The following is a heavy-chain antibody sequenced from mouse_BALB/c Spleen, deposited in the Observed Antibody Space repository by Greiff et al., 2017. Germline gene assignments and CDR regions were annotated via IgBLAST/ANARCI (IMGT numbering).Heavy chain of an antibody. V-gene: IGHV5-6-5*01. D-gene: IGHD2-14*01. Sequence: EVQLQQSGGGLVKPGGSLKLSCAASGFTFSSYAMSWVRQTPEKRLVWVASIISGGSTYNPDSVKGRFTISRDNARNILYLQMSSLRAEDTAMYYCARREVRGYFDVWGAGTTVTVSS. J-gene: IGHJ1*01. CDR1: GFTFSSYA. CDR2: IISGGST. CDR3: ARREVRGYFDV.